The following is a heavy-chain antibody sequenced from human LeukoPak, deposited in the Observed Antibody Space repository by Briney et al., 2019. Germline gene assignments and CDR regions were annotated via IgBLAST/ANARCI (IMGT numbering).Heavy chain of an antibody. CDR2: INSDGRST. J-gene: IGHJ4*02. Sequence: AGGSLRLSCVASGFTFTNFGMMWVRQAPGKGLVWVSYINSDGRSTTYADSVKGRFTISRDNAKNTLYLQMNSLRAEDTAIYYCTRNYNGMSYWGQRTLVIVSS. CDR1: GFTFTNFG. CDR3: TRNYNGMSY. D-gene: IGHD1-26*01. V-gene: IGHV3-74*01.